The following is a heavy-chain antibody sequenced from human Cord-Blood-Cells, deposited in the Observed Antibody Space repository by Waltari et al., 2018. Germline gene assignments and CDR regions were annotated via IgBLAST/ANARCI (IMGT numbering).Heavy chain of an antibody. CDR1: GYTFTSYA. CDR2: INAGNGNT. J-gene: IGHJ4*02. CDR3: ASSYSSSWYDFDY. V-gene: IGHV1-3*01. Sequence: VQLVQSGAVVKKPGASVKASCKASGYTFTSYAMHWVRQAPGQRLEWMGWINAGNGNTKYSQKFQGRVTITRDTSASTAYMELSSLRSEDTAVYYCASSYSSSWYDFDYWGQGTLVTVSS. D-gene: IGHD6-13*01.